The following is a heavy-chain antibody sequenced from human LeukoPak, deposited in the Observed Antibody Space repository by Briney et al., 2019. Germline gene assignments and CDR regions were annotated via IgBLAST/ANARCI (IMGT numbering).Heavy chain of an antibody. D-gene: IGHD2-15*01. J-gene: IGHJ5*02. CDR1: GSSISSSSYY. V-gene: IGHV4-39*01. CDR3: ARGVDWFDP. CDR2: IYYSGST. Sequence: PSETLSLTCTVSGSSISSSSYYWGWIRQPPGKGLEWIGSIYYSGSTYYNPSLKSRVTISVDTSKNQFSLKLSSVTAADTAVYYCARGVDWFDPWGQGTLVTVSS.